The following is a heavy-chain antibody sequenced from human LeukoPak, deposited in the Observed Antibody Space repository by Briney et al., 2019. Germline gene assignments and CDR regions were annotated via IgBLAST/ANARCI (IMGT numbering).Heavy chain of an antibody. CDR3: VRGGGVSGYDLLDY. D-gene: IGHD5-12*01. Sequence: GGSLRLSCAAAGFTFSNYWMSWVRQAPGKGLEWVAHINQDGSEEHYMDSVKARFIISRDNAKNSLSLQMDSLRAEDTAVYYCVRGGGVSGYDLLDYWGQGTLVTVSS. CDR2: INQDGSEE. V-gene: IGHV3-7*01. J-gene: IGHJ4*02. CDR1: GFTFSNYW.